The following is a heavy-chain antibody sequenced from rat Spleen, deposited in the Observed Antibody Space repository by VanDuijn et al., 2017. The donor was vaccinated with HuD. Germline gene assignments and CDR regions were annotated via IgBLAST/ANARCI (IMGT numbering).Heavy chain of an antibody. CDR2: ITYDGSNT. D-gene: IGHD1-2*01. CDR3: ATDLEDYSSWVDY. CDR1: GFTFSDYN. J-gene: IGHJ3*01. V-gene: IGHV5-7*01. Sequence: EVQLVESGGGLVQPGRSLKFSCAASGFTFSDYNMAWVRQAPKKGLEWVATITYDGSNTYYRDSVKGRFTISRDDAKSTLNLQMDSLRSEDTATYYCATDLEDYSSWVDYWGQGTLVTVSS.